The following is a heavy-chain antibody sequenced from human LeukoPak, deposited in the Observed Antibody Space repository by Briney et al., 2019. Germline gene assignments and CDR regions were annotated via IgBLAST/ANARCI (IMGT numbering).Heavy chain of an antibody. CDR2: ISGSGGST. Sequence: PGGSPRLSCAASGFTFSSYAMSWVRQAPGKGLEWVSAISGSGGSTYYADSVKGRFTISRDNPKNTLYLQMNSLRAEDTAVYYCAKDLRFGELSWFDPWGQGTLVTVSS. D-gene: IGHD3-10*01. V-gene: IGHV3-23*01. J-gene: IGHJ5*02. CDR3: AKDLRFGELSWFDP. CDR1: GFTFSSYA.